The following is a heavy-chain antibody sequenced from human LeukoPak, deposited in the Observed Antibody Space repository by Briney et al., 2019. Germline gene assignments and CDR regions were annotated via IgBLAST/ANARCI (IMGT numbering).Heavy chain of an antibody. CDR1: GGSISSHY. CDR3: AGRAQTTGWSFDY. J-gene: IGHJ4*02. Sequence: PSETLSLTCIVSGGSISSHYWSWIRQPAGKGLEWIGQIHTSGSTNYNPSLKSRVAMSVDTSKNQFSLELSSVTAADTAVYYCAGRAQTTGWSFDYWGQGALVTVSS. CDR2: IHTSGST. V-gene: IGHV4-4*07. D-gene: IGHD6-19*01.